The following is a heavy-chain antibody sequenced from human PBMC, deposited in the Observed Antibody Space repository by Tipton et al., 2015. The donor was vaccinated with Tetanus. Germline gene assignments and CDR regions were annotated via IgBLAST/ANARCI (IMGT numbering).Heavy chain of an antibody. CDR2: IYYSGST. CDR1: GGSISSYY. V-gene: IGHV4-59*01. D-gene: IGHD1-7*01. Sequence: TLSLTCTVSGGSISSYYWSWIRQPPGKGLEWIGYIYYSGSTNYNPSLKSRVTISVDTSKNQFSLKLSSVTAADTAVYYCAREGWNSEVVYRGQGTLVTVSS. CDR3: AREGWNSEVVY. J-gene: IGHJ4*02.